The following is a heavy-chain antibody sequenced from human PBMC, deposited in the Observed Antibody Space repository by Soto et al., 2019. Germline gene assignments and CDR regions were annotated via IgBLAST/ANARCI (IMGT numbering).Heavy chain of an antibody. CDR2: TWFDGSNE. CDR1: GFTFSGFG. Sequence: QVQLVESGGGVVRPGASLRLSCVASGFTFSGFGMNWVRQAPGKGLEWVAITWFDGSNEFYADSVKGRFTISRDNSKTTVYLQMNSLRADDTAIYYCARDGEFHDSSGKFDYWGQGTLVTVSS. CDR3: ARDGEFHDSSGKFDY. J-gene: IGHJ4*02. V-gene: IGHV3-33*01. D-gene: IGHD3-22*01.